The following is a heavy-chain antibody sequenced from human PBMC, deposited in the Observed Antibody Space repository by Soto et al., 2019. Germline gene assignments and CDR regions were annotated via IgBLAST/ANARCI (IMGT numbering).Heavy chain of an antibody. J-gene: IGHJ4*01. CDR2: INTDGSGT. Sequence: EVQLVESGGDLVQPGGSLRLSCAASGFTFSSYWMHWVRQAPGKGLVWVSRINTDGSGTMYADSVKGRFTISRDNAKNTLYLQVSCLRAVDTAVYFCARSHGDFLDYWGHGTLVTVSS. CDR3: ARSHGDFLDY. CDR1: GFTFSSYW. V-gene: IGHV3-74*03. D-gene: IGHD4-17*01.